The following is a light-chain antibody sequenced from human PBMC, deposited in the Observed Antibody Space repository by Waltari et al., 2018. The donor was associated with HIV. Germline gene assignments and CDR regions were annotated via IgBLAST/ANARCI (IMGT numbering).Light chain of an antibody. CDR3: QSGHNSDSI. CDR2: KDN. CDR1: ALYTYF. V-gene: IGLV3-25*03. J-gene: IGLJ2*01. Sequence: SYEFGQEPSASVSPGQTAKLPCPGAALYTYFVSWYQQKAGQAPRMMIFKDNERPSEIPARFSASSSGSTSTLTISGVQAEDEADYYCQSGHNSDSIFGGGTKLTVL.